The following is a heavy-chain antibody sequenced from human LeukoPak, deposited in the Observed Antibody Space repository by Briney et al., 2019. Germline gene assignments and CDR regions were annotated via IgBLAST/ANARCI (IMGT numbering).Heavy chain of an antibody. CDR3: AKDLGPGPD. J-gene: IGHJ4*02. V-gene: IGHV3-23*01. Sequence: GGSLRLSCAASGFTFSSYAMSWVRQAPGKGLEWVSALIGSGLTTYYADSVKGRFTISRDNSKNTLYLQMNSLRAEDTAVYYCAKDLGPGPDWGQGTLVTGSS. CDR1: GFTFSSYA. CDR2: LIGSGLTT.